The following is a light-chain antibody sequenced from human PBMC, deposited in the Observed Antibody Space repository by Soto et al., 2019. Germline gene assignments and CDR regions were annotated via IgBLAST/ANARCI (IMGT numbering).Light chain of an antibody. CDR1: SSNIGSNT. CDR2: SNN. J-gene: IGLJ2*01. Sequence: QSALTQPPSASGTPGQRGTISCSGSSSNIGSNTVNWYQQLPGTAPKLLIYSNNQRPSGVPDRFSGSKSGTSASLAISGLQSEDEADYYCAAWDDSLNGVVFGGGTQLTVL. V-gene: IGLV1-44*01. CDR3: AAWDDSLNGVV.